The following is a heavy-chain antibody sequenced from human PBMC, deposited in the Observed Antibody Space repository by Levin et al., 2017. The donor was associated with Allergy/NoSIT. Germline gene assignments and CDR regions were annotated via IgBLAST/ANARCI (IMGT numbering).Heavy chain of an antibody. CDR1: GYSISSGYY. CDR3: ARQELRQLWPRWEYYFDY. CDR2: IYHSGST. D-gene: IGHD5-18*01. V-gene: IGHV4-38-2*02. Sequence: SQTLSLTCTVSGYSISSGYYWGWIRQPPGKGLEWIGSIYHSGSTYYNPSLKSRVTISVDTSKKQFSLKLSSVTAADTAVYYCARQELRQLWPRWEYYFDYWGQGTLVTVSS. J-gene: IGHJ4*02.